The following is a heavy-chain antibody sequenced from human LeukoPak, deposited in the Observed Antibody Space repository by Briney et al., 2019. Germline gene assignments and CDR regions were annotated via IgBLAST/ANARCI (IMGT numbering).Heavy chain of an antibody. Sequence: ASVKVSCKPFGYVFTDYHINWMRQAPGQGLEWIGWISTFNGNIKFLQKFQGRVTLTTDTSTTTGYMELSSLTSDDTAVYYCAREGPGFGYFDHWGQGTLVTVSS. J-gene: IGHJ4*02. CDR2: ISTFNGNI. D-gene: IGHD3-16*01. CDR3: AREGPGFGYFDH. CDR1: GYVFTDYH. V-gene: IGHV1-18*01.